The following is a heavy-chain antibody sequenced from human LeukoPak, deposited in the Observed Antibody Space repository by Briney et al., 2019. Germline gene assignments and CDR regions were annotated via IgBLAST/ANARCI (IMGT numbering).Heavy chain of an antibody. J-gene: IGHJ4*02. CDR1: GGSFSGYY. Sequence: SETLSLTCAAYGGSFSGYYWSWIRQPPGKGLEWIGEINHSGSTNYNPSLKSRVTISVDTSKNQFSLKLSSVTAADTAVYYCARGRSWYYDSSGYAVGYWGQGTLVAVSS. V-gene: IGHV4-34*01. CDR3: ARGRSWYYDSSGYAVGY. CDR2: INHSGST. D-gene: IGHD3-22*01.